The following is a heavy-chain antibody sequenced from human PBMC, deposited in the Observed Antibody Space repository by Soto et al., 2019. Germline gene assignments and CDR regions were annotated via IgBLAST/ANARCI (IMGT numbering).Heavy chain of an antibody. D-gene: IGHD1-26*01. J-gene: IGHJ4*02. CDR1: GGSISSSSYY. V-gene: IGHV4-39*01. CDR3: ARRGRSASWYYFDY. Sequence: SETLSLTCTVSGGSISSSSYYWGWIRQPPGKGLEWIGSIYYSGSTYYNPSLKSRXTXXXXXXXXXXXXXXXXXXAAXXXXXXXARRGRSASWYYFDYWGQGTLVTVSS. CDR2: IYYSGST.